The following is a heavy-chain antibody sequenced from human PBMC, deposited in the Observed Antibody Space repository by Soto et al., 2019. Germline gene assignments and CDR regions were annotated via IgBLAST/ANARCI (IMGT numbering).Heavy chain of an antibody. CDR1: GGSISSGGYY. Sequence: PSETLSLTCTVSGGSISSGGYYWIWIRHHPGKGLEWIGYIYYSGSTYYNPSLKSRVTISVDTSKNQFSLKLSSVTAADTAVYYCARDQFTIFGVVNSPGYYYGMDVWGQGTTVTVSS. CDR3: ARDQFTIFGVVNSPGYYYGMDV. D-gene: IGHD3-3*01. V-gene: IGHV4-31*03. J-gene: IGHJ6*02. CDR2: IYYSGST.